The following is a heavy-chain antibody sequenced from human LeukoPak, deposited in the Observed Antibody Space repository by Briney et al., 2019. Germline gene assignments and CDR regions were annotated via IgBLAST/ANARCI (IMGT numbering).Heavy chain of an antibody. Sequence: TGGSLRLSCAASGFTFSSYSMNWVRQAPGKGLEWVSYISSSSSTIYYADSVKGRFTISRDNSKNTLYLQMNSLSTEDTAVYYCARVSGAEAATGGYFDRWGQGTLVTVSS. CDR2: ISSSSSTI. CDR1: GFTFSSYS. CDR3: ARVSGAEAATGGYFDR. J-gene: IGHJ4*02. V-gene: IGHV3-48*01. D-gene: IGHD6-13*01.